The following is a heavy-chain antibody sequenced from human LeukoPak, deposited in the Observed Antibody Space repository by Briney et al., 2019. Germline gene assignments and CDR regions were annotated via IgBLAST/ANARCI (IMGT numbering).Heavy chain of an antibody. CDR2: ISSSSSYI. D-gene: IGHD3-16*01. CDR1: GFTFSSYS. J-gene: IGHJ4*02. CDR3: ARATYTYYDYVWGTKYLEYYFDY. V-gene: IGHV3-21*01. Sequence: GGSLRLSCAASGFTFSSYSMNWVRQAPGKGLEWVSSISSSSSYIYYADSVKGRFTISRDNSKNTLYLQMNSLRAEDTAVYYCARATYTYYDYVWGTKYLEYYFDYWGQGTLVTVSS.